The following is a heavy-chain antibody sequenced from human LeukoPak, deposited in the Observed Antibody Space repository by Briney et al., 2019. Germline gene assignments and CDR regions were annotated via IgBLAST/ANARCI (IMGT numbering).Heavy chain of an antibody. Sequence: ASVKVSFKASGYTFTAYYKHWVRQPPGQGLERMGWINPNSGGTNYAQKFQGRVTMTRDTSISTAYMELSRLRSDDTAVYYCATTVTTYYYYYYMDVWGKGTTVTVSS. J-gene: IGHJ6*03. CDR2: INPNSGGT. V-gene: IGHV1-2*02. CDR1: GYTFTAYY. D-gene: IGHD4-17*01. CDR3: ATTVTTYYYYYYMDV.